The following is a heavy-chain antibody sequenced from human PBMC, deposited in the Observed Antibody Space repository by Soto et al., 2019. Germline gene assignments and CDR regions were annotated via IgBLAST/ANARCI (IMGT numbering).Heavy chain of an antibody. CDR2: IYHSGST. Sequence: KTSETLSLTCTVSGGSISSGDYYWSWIRQAPGKGLEWIGYIYHSGSTYYNPSLKSRVTVSVDTSKNQFSLKLSSVTAADAAVYYCAREGRYCSGGSCYLYGMDVWGQGTTVTVSS. CDR3: AREGRYCSGGSCYLYGMDV. V-gene: IGHV4-30-4*01. J-gene: IGHJ6*02. D-gene: IGHD2-15*01. CDR1: GGSISSGDYY.